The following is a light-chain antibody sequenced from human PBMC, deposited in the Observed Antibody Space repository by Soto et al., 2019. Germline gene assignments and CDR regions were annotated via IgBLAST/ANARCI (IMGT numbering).Light chain of an antibody. V-gene: IGLV2-14*01. CDR3: VSFAGGTYV. CDR1: SSDVGASDF. J-gene: IGLJ1*01. CDR2: EIS. Sequence: QSALTQPASVSESPGQSITISCTGTSSDVGASDFVSWYQQHPGKAPELIIYEISNRPSGVSSRFSGSKSGNTASLTISGLQAEDESDYYCVSFAGGTYVFGTGTKVTVL.